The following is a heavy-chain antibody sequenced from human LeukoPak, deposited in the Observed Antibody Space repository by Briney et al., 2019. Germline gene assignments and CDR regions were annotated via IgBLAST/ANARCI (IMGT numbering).Heavy chain of an antibody. V-gene: IGHV3-21*01. CDR1: GFTFSSYS. CDR3: VRGVPKTSYYYYYMDV. CDR2: ISRTGSYI. J-gene: IGHJ6*03. Sequence: GGSLRLSCAASGFTFSSYSMNWVRQAPGKGLEWVSSISRTGSYIYYADLVKGRFTISRDNAKNSLYLQMNSLRAEDTAVYFCVRGVPKTSYYYYYMDVWGKGTTVTVSS. D-gene: IGHD4-11*01.